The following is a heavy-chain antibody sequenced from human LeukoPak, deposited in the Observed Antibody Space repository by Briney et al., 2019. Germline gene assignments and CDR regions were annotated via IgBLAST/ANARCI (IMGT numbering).Heavy chain of an antibody. Sequence: SETLSLTCTVSGGSISSYYWSWIRQSPGKGLEWIGYIYYSGSTNYNPSLKSRVTISVDTSKNQFSLKLSSVTAADTAVYYCARRNSGWPFDYWGQGTLVTVSS. CDR1: GGSISSYY. J-gene: IGHJ4*02. CDR3: ARRNSGWPFDY. V-gene: IGHV4-59*08. D-gene: IGHD6-19*01. CDR2: IYYSGST.